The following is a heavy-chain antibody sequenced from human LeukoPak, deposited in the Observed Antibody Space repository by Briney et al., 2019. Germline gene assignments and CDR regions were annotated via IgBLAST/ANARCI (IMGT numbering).Heavy chain of an antibody. CDR1: GYTFTGYY. J-gene: IGHJ4*02. V-gene: IGHV1-2*02. Sequence: ASVKVSCKASGYTFTGYYMHWVRQAPGQGLEWMGWINPNSGGTNYAQKFQGRVTMTRDTSISTAYMELSRLRSDDTAVCYCAISQNYYDSSGYYFFDYWGQGTLVTVSS. CDR2: INPNSGGT. D-gene: IGHD3-22*01. CDR3: AISQNYYDSSGYYFFDY.